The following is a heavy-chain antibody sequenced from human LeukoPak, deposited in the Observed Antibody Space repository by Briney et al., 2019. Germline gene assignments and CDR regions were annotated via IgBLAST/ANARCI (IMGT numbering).Heavy chain of an antibody. V-gene: IGHV4-59*12. J-gene: IGHJ5*02. CDR2: IYYSGST. D-gene: IGHD4-17*01. Sequence: SETLSLTCTVSGGSISSYYWSWIRQPPGKGLEWIGYIYYSGSTNYNPSLKSRVTISVDTSKNQFSLKLSSVTAADTAVYYCARDLPSDYGEDNWFDPWGQGTLVTVSS. CDR1: GGSISSYY. CDR3: ARDLPSDYGEDNWFDP.